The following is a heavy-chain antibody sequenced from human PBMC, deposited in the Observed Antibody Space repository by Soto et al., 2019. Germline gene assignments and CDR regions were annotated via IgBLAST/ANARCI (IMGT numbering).Heavy chain of an antibody. CDR1: GFTFSSYE. CDR3: ARGKDYDFWSGYHYGYYYYSLHV. D-gene: IGHD3-3*01. CDR2: ISGSGGSI. V-gene: IGHV3-48*03. J-gene: IGHJ6*02. Sequence: LRLSCAVSGFTFSSYEMNWVRQAPGKGLEWLSYISGSGGSIHYADSVKGRFTISRDNAQNSLFLQMNSLRAEDTAVYYCARGKDYDFWSGYHYGYYYYSLHVWGQGTTVTVSS.